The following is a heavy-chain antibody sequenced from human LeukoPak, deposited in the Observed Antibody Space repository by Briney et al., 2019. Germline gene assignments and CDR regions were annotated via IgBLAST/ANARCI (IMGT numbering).Heavy chain of an antibody. CDR2: INPNSGGT. CDR1: GYTFTGYY. J-gene: IGHJ3*02. CDR3: ARDFYYGSGSYSGTDAFDI. Sequence: ASVKVSCKASGYTFTGYYMHWVRQAPGQGLEWMGWINPNSGGTNYAQKFQGRVTMTRDTSISTAYMELSRLRSDDTAVYYCARDFYYGSGSYSGTDAFDIWGQGTMVTVSS. D-gene: IGHD3-10*01. V-gene: IGHV1-2*02.